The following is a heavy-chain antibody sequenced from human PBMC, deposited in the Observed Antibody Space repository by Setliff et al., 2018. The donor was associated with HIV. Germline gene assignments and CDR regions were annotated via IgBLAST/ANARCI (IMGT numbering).Heavy chain of an antibody. Sequence: KSSETLSLTCTVSGGSISSGSYYWSWIRQPAGKGLEWIGRIYTSGSTNYNPSLKSRVTISVDTSKNQFSLKLSSVTAADTAVYYCAREIVNDYNFWSGYYALHYYYMDVWGKGTTVTVSS. J-gene: IGHJ6*03. V-gene: IGHV4-61*02. CDR1: GGSISSGSYY. CDR3: AREIVNDYNFWSGYYALHYYYMDV. CDR2: IYTSGST. D-gene: IGHD3-3*01.